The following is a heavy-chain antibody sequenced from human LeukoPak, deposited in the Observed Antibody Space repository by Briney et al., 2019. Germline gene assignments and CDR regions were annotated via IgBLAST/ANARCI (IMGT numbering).Heavy chain of an antibody. J-gene: IGHJ2*01. CDR1: GFTFDDYA. V-gene: IGHV3-9*01. Sequence: PGGSLRLSCAASGFTFDDYAMHWVRQAPGKGLEWVSGISWNSGSIGHADSVKGRFTISRDNAKNSLYLQMNSLRAEDTALYYCAKALAYCGGDCYSPQGYFDLWGRGTLVTVSS. D-gene: IGHD2-21*02. CDR2: ISWNSGSI. CDR3: AKALAYCGGDCYSPQGYFDL.